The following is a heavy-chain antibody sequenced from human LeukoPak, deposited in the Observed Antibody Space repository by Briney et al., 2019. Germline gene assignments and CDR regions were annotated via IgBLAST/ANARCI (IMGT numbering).Heavy chain of an antibody. V-gene: IGHV3-33*01. CDR1: GFTFSSYG. J-gene: IGHJ4*02. D-gene: IGHD2-2*01. CDR3: ARDRGSTSCCGGFDY. CDR2: IWYDGSNK. Sequence: GGSLRLSCAASGFTFSSYGMHWVRQAPGKGLEWVAVIWYDGSNKYYADSVKGRFTISRDNSKNTLYLQMNSLRAEDTAVYYCARDRGSTSCCGGFDYWGQGTLVTVSS.